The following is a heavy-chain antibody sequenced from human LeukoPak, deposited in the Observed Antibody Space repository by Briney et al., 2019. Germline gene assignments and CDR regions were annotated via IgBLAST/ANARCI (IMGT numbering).Heavy chain of an antibody. CDR1: GYTFNRHG. J-gene: IGHJ4*02. D-gene: IGHD6-19*01. CDR3: ARDPSNSGGWNPYFDY. CDR2: ISCYNGDT. Sequence: ASVQVSCKASGYTFNRHGIAWVRQAPGQRLEWMGWISCYNGDTNYAQKVQGRVTMTTDTSTSTAYMELRSLTSDDTAVYYCARDPSNSGGWNPYFDYWGQGALVTVSS. V-gene: IGHV1-18*01.